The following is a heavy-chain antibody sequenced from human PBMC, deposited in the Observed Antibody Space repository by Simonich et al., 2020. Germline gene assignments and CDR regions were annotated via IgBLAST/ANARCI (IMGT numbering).Heavy chain of an antibody. CDR3: ARDSSYYAFDI. CDR2: ISSSSSTR. CDR1: GFTFSSYS. D-gene: IGHD5-12*01. V-gene: IGHV3-48*01. J-gene: IGHJ3*02. Sequence: EVQLVESGGGLVQPGGSLRLSCAASGFTFSSYSMNWVRQAPGKGLEWVSYISSSSSTRYYAESVKGRFTISRDNAKNSLYLQMNSLRAEDTAVYYCARDSSYYAFDIWGQGTMVTVSS.